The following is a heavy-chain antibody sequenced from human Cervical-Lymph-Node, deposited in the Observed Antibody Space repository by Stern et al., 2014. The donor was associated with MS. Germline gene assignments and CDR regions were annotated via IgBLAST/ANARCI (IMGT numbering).Heavy chain of an antibody. Sequence: QVQLQESGPGLVKPSETLSLTCTVSGGSINTYYWSWIRQPPGQGLEWIGWIYYSGSTNYNPSLKSRVTISMDTSKNQFSLKLTCVTAADTAVYYCARGGGRTYFDYWGQGTLVTVSS. CDR1: GGSINTYY. V-gene: IGHV4-59*01. CDR3: ARGGGRTYFDY. D-gene: IGHD3-16*01. CDR2: IYYSGST. J-gene: IGHJ4*02.